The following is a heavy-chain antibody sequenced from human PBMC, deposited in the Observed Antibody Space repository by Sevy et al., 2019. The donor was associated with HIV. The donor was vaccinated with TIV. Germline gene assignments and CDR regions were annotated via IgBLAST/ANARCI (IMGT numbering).Heavy chain of an antibody. CDR1: GFTFSSYT. J-gene: IGHJ4*02. Sequence: GGSLRLSCAASGFTFSSYTMNWVRQAPGKGLEWISSISSSSSYIYYADSVTGRFTSSRDNAKNSLYLQMNSLRAEDTAVYYCARASYCGGDCYPYYLDYWGQGTLVTVSS. CDR3: ARASYCGGDCYPYYLDY. V-gene: IGHV3-21*06. D-gene: IGHD2-21*02. CDR2: ISSSSSYI.